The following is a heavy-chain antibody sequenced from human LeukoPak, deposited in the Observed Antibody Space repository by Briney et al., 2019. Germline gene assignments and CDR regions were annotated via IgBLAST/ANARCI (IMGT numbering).Heavy chain of an antibody. V-gene: IGHV3-33*01. Sequence: PGRSLRLSCAASGFTFSSYGMHWVRQAPGKGLEWVAVIWYDGSNKYYADPVKGRFTISRDNSKNTLYLQMNSLRAEDTAVYYCARGDDFWSGNYYYMDVWGKGTTVTVSS. CDR2: IWYDGSNK. D-gene: IGHD3-3*01. CDR1: GFTFSSYG. CDR3: ARGDDFWSGNYYYMDV. J-gene: IGHJ6*03.